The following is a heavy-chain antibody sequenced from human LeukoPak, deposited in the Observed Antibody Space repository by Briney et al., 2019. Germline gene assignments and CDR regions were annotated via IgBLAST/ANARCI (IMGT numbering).Heavy chain of an antibody. V-gene: IGHV3-30-3*01. CDR3: AREAHYDFWSGYHSKRYGMDV. Sequence: GGSLRLSCAASGFTFSSYAMHWVRQAPGKGLEWVAVISYDGSNKYYADSVKGRFTISRDNSKNTLYLQMNSLRAEDTAAYYCAREAHYDFWSGYHSKRYGMDVWGQGTTVTVSS. D-gene: IGHD3-3*01. CDR2: ISYDGSNK. J-gene: IGHJ6*02. CDR1: GFTFSSYA.